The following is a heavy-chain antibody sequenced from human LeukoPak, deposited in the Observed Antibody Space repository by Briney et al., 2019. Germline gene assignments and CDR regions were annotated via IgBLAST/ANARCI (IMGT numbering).Heavy chain of an antibody. CDR1: GFTFDDYG. D-gene: IGHD1-1*01. V-gene: IGHV3-20*04. CDR2: INWNGGST. CDR3: ARGHSAQDWKRNWFDP. J-gene: IGHJ5*02. Sequence: PGGSLRLSCAASGFTFDDYGMSWGRQAPGKGLEWVSGINWNGGSTGYADSVKGRFTISRDNAKNSLYLQMNSLRAEDTAVYYCARGHSAQDWKRNWFDPWGQGTLVTVSS.